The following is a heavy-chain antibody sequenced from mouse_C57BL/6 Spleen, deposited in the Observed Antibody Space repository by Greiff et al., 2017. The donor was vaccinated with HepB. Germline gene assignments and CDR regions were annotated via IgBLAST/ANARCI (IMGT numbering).Heavy chain of an antibody. CDR1: GYAFSSYW. CDR2: IYPGDGDT. V-gene: IGHV1-80*01. D-gene: IGHD1-1*01. Sequence: VQLQESGAELVKPGASVKISCKASGYAFSSYWMNWVKQRPGKGLEWIGQIYPGDGDTNYNGKFKGKATLTADKSSSTAYMQLSSLTSEDSAVYFCASTTVDWYFDVWGTGTTVTVSS. CDR3: ASTTVDWYFDV. J-gene: IGHJ1*03.